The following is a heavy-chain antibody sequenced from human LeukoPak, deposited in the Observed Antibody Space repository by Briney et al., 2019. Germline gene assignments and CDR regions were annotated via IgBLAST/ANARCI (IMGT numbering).Heavy chain of an antibody. J-gene: IGHJ4*02. D-gene: IGHD4-17*01. V-gene: IGHV3-30-3*01. Sequence: GGSLRLSCAASGFTFSSYAMHWVRQAPGKGLEWVAVISYDGSNKYYADSVKGRFTISRDNSKNTLYLQMNSLRAEDTAVYYCAREMGLYGDGRFGAYDYWGQGTLVTVSS. CDR2: ISYDGSNK. CDR1: GFTFSSYA. CDR3: AREMGLYGDGRFGAYDY.